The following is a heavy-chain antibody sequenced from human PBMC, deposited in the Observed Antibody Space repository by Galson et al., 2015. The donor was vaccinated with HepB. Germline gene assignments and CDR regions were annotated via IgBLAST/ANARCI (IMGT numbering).Heavy chain of an antibody. D-gene: IGHD3-3*01. CDR1: GSSFPSYW. V-gene: IGHV5-10-1*01. Sequence: QSGAEVKKPGESLRISCKGSGSSFPSYWISWVRQMPGKGLEWMGRIDPSDSYTNYSPSFQGHVTISADKSISTAYLQWSSLKASDTAMYYCARLGNYDFWSGYYTVEDYWGQGTLVTVSS. J-gene: IGHJ4*02. CDR3: ARLGNYDFWSGYYTVEDY. CDR2: IDPSDSYT.